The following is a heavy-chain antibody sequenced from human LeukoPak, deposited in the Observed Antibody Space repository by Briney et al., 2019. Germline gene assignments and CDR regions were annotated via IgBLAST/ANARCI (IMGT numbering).Heavy chain of an antibody. CDR2: IYYNGST. V-gene: IGHV4-39*07. J-gene: IGHJ2*01. Sequence: GSIYYNGSTYYNPSLKSRVTISVDTSKNQFSLKLSSVTAADTAVYYCARVSGPAHHYPFDLWGRGTLVTVSS. D-gene: IGHD2-2*01. CDR3: ARVSGPAHHYPFDL.